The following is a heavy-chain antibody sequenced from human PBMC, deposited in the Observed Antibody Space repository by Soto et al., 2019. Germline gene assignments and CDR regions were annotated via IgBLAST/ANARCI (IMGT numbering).Heavy chain of an antibody. Sequence: GGSLRLSCAASGFTVSSNYMSWVRQAPGKGLEWVSVIYSGGSTYYADSVKGRFTISRDNSKNTLYLQMNSLRAEDTAVYYCARVPSEDYDILTGYVQYGMDVWGQGTTVTVSS. V-gene: IGHV3-66*01. D-gene: IGHD3-9*01. CDR1: GFTVSSNY. J-gene: IGHJ6*02. CDR3: ARVPSEDYDILTGYVQYGMDV. CDR2: IYSGGST.